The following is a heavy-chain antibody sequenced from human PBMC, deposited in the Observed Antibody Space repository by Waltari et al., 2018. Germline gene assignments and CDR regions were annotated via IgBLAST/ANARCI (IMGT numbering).Heavy chain of an antibody. CDR2: LIPIFSKP. D-gene: IGHD5-12*01. V-gene: IGHV1-69*01. CDR1: RGAFSTYV. Sequence: QVQLVQSGAEVKKPGSSVKVPCTSSRGAFSTYVASWGRQAPGQGREWMGGLIPIFSKPNYAQKFQGRVTITTDESKSTAYMELSSLRSDDTAVYYCAVRRVTYEYYFDYWGQGTPVTVS. J-gene: IGHJ4*02. CDR3: AVRRVTYEYYFDY.